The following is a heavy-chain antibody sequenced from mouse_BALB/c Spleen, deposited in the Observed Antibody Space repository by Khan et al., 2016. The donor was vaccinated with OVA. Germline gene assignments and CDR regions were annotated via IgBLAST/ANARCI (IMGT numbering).Heavy chain of an antibody. CDR3: TRSGYGTFAY. V-gene: IGHV1S81*02. J-gene: IGHJ3*01. CDR1: GYTFTSYY. Sequence: QVQLQQSGAELVKPGASVKLSCKASGYTFTSYYMYWVKQRPGQGLEWIGEINPSDGDTNFNEKFKSKATLTVDKSSSTASMQLSSLTSEDSAVYYCTRSGYGTFAYWGQGTLVTVSA. D-gene: IGHD2-1*01. CDR2: INPSDGDT.